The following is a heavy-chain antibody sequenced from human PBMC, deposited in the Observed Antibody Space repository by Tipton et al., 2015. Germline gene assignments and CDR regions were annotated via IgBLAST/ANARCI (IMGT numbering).Heavy chain of an antibody. J-gene: IGHJ3*02. CDR3: ARNGASTDASDI. CDR2: IYYSGST. D-gene: IGHD2-8*01. V-gene: IGHV4-61*01. Sequence: TLSLTCTVSGGSVSRGSYYWSWIRQPPGKGLQWIGYIYYSGSTNYNPSLKSRVTISVDTSKNQFSLRLSSVTAADTAVYYCARNGASTDASDIWGQGTMVTVSS. CDR1: GGSVSRGSYY.